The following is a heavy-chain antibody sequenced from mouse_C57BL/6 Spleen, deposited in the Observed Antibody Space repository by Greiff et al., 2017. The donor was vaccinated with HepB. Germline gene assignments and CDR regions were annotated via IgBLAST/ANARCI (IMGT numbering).Heavy chain of an antibody. D-gene: IGHD2-1*01. CDR2: INPSTGGT. CDR3: ASIYYGNLPWFAY. CDR1: GYSFTGYY. J-gene: IGHJ3*01. Sequence: VQLKESGPELVKPGASVKISCKASGYSFTGYYMNWVKQSPEKSLEWIGEINPSTGGTTYNQKFKAKATLTVDKSSSTAYMQLKSLTSEDSAVYYCASIYYGNLPWFAYWGQGTLVTVSA. V-gene: IGHV1-42*01.